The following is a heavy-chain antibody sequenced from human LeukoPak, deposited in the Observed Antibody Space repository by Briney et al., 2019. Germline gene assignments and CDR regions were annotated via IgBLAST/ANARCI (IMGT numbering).Heavy chain of an antibody. D-gene: IGHD3-10*01. V-gene: IGHV3-73*01. Sequence: PGGSLRLSCAASGFTFSGSAMHWVRQASGKGLEWVGRIRGKTNNYATAYAASVKDRFTISRDDSTNTAYLQMNSLKTEDTAVYYCVRHAASGGSGVDHWGQGTLVTVSS. CDR1: GFTFSGSA. CDR3: VRHAASGGSGVDH. CDR2: IRGKTNNYAT. J-gene: IGHJ4*02.